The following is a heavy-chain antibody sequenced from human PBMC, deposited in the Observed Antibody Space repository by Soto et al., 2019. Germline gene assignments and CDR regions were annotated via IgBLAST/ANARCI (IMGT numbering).Heavy chain of an antibody. CDR3: ARAWLAAAGTSLFVETADGMDV. D-gene: IGHD6-13*01. Sequence: GXSVKVSCKASGGTFSSYTISWVRQAPGQGLEWMGRIIPILGIANYAQKFQGRVTITADKSTSTAYMELSSLRSEDTAVYYCARAWLAAAGTSLFVETADGMDVWGQGTTVTVSS. V-gene: IGHV1-69*02. CDR1: GGTFSSYT. CDR2: IIPILGIA. J-gene: IGHJ6*02.